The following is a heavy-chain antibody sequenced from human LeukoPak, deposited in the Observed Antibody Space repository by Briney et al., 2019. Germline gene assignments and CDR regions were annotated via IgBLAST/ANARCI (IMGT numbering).Heavy chain of an antibody. D-gene: IGHD3-10*01. CDR3: ARVQVGLASLDPITILRGVRGSRSSYSYYYMDV. CDR2: FYINGST. J-gene: IGHJ6*03. Sequence: PSETLSLTCTVSGGSISSYHWSWIRQPAGKGLEWIGRFYINGSTNSNPSLKSRVTMSVATSKNQFSLKLNSVTAADTAVYYCARVQVGLASLDPITILRGVRGSRSSYSYYYMDVWGKGTTVTISS. V-gene: IGHV4-4*07. CDR1: GGSISSYH.